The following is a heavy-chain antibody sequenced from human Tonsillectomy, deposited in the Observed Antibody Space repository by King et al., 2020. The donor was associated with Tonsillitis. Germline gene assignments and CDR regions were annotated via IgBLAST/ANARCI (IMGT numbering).Heavy chain of an antibody. J-gene: IGHJ3*02. CDR3: AKLAVCAGECNSNSDDSFDI. CDR2: ISSSGDNT. D-gene: IGHD2-21*01. CDR1: GFTFSSYA. V-gene: IGHV3-23*04. Sequence: VQLVESGGGLVQPGGSLRLSCAASGFTFSSYAMSWVRRAPGKGLEWVSTISSSGDNTYYAESVKGRFTISRDNSKSTLYLQMNSLRAEDTAIYYCAKLAVCAGECNSNSDDSFDIWGQGKMVTVSS.